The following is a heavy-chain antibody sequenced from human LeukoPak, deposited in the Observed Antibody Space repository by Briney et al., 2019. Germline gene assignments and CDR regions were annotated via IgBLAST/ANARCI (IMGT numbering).Heavy chain of an antibody. V-gene: IGHV1-46*01. Sequence: ASVKVSCKASGYTFTSYYMHWVRQAPGQGLEWMGIINPSGGSTSYAQKFQGRVTMTRDTSTSTVYMELSSLRSEDTAVYYCARSSGYGALRNWYFDLWGRGTLVTVSS. J-gene: IGHJ2*01. CDR1: GYTFTSYY. CDR3: ARSSGYGALRNWYFDL. CDR2: INPSGGST. D-gene: IGHD4-17*01.